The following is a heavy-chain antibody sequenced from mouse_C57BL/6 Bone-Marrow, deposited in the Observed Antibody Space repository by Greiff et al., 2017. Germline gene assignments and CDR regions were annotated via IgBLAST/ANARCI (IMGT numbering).Heavy chain of an antibody. CDR3: AIRSWFAY. J-gene: IGHJ3*01. Sequence: VQLQQSGAELVRPGTSVKVSCKASGYAFTNYLIEWVKQRPGQGLEWIGVINPVSGGTNYNEKFKGKATLTADKSSSTAYMQLSSLTSEDSAVYFCAIRSWFAYWGQGTLVTVSA. V-gene: IGHV1-54*01. D-gene: IGHD1-1*01. CDR2: INPVSGGT. CDR1: GYAFTNYL.